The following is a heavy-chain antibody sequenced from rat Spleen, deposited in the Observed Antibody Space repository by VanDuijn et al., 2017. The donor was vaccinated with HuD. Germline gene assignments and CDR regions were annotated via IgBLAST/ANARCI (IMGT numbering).Heavy chain of an antibody. CDR2: ITNTGGST. V-gene: IGHV5-20*01. CDR3: IKVLGNWFAY. D-gene: IGHD5-1*01. CDR1: GFTFSDYY. Sequence: EVQLVESDGGLVQPGRSLKLSCAASGFTFSDYYMAWVRQAPGKGLEWVASITNTGGSTYYPDSVKGRFTISRDNAKSTLYLQMDSLRSEDTAIYYCIKVLGNWFAYWGQGTLVTVSS. J-gene: IGHJ3*01.